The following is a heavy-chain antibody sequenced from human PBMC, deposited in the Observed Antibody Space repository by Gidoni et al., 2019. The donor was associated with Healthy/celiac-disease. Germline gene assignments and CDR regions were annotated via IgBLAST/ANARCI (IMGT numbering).Heavy chain of an antibody. Sequence: EVQLVESGGGLVQPGGSLRLSCAASGFTFSSYSRNWVRQAPGKGLEWVSYISSSSSTIYYADSVKGRFTISRDNAKNSLYLQMNSLRDEDTAVYYCARADHYYDSSGYYFTHDAFDIWGQGTMVTVSS. J-gene: IGHJ3*02. D-gene: IGHD3-22*01. V-gene: IGHV3-48*02. CDR1: GFTFSSYS. CDR3: ARADHYYDSSGYYFTHDAFDI. CDR2: ISSSSSTI.